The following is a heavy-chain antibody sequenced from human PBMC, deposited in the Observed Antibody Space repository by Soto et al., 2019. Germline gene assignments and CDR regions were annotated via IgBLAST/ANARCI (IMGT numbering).Heavy chain of an antibody. D-gene: IGHD2-8*02. V-gene: IGHV3-7*01. CDR2: IKQDASEN. Sequence: EVQVVESGGGLVQPGGSLRLSCAASGFTFSNYWMTWVRQAPGKGLEWVANIKQDASENFYVDSVKGRFTISRDNAKNSLYLQTDSLRDEDTAVYYCARDSGPRGYDAFDIWGQGTMVTVSS. CDR3: ARDSGPRGYDAFDI. CDR1: GFTFSNYW. J-gene: IGHJ3*02.